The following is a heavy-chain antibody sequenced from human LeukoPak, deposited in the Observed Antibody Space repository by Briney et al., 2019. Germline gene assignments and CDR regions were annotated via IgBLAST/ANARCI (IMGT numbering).Heavy chain of an antibody. CDR1: GFTFSSYA. J-gene: IGHJ6*02. CDR3: ARGSEGYYYYYGMDV. V-gene: IGHV3-7*01. CDR2: IKQDGSEK. Sequence: GGSLRLSCAASGFTFSSYAMNWVRQAPGKGLEWVANIKQDGSEKYYVDSVKGRFTISRDNAKNSLYLQMNSLRAEDTAVYYCARGSEGYYYYYGMDVWGQGTTVTVSS.